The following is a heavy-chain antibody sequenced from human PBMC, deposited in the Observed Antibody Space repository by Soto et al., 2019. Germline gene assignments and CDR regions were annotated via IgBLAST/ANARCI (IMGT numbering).Heavy chain of an antibody. CDR2: VHFSGST. Sequence: SFGTPCPPLGVSGVSLRGKPWGGIPQAPGKGLEWVGYVHFSGSTTYNPSLEPRLNISFDMSKSQVYLQLTSVTAADTAVYYCARFGAAAAHDDNWGRGVLVTVSS. J-gene: IGHJ4*01. CDR3: ARFGAAAAHDDN. V-gene: IGHV4-59*01. D-gene: IGHD6-13*01. CDR1: GVSLRGKP.